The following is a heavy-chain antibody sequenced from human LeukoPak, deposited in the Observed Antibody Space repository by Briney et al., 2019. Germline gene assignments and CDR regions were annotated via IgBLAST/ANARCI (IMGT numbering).Heavy chain of an antibody. V-gene: IGHV1-46*01. CDR1: GYTFTSNY. Sequence: ASVKVSCKAFGYTFTSNYMHWVGQAPGQGPEWVGVISPSGGSTTYAQKFQGRVTLTRDMSTSTDYLELSSLRSEDTAVYYCARDGGLFGSIDYWGQGTLVTVSS. CDR3: ARDGGLFGSIDY. D-gene: IGHD3-10*01. J-gene: IGHJ4*02. CDR2: ISPSGGST.